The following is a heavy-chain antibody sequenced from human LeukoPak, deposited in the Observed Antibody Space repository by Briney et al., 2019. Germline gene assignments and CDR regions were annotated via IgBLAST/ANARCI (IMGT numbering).Heavy chain of an antibody. J-gene: IGHJ4*02. CDR2: IYYSGST. V-gene: IGHV4-59*01. Sequence: PSETLSLTCTVSGGSISSYYWSWIRQPPGKGLEWIGYIYYSGSTNYNPSLKSRVTISVDTSKNQFSLKLSSVTAADTAVYYCAXXXVXXXXXXFDYXXQGTLVTVSS. CDR1: GGSISSYY. CDR3: AXXXVXXXXXXFDY.